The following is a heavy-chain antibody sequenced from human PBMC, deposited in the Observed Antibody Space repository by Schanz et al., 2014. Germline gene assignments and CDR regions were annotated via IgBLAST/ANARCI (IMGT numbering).Heavy chain of an antibody. Sequence: EVQLVESGGGLVKPGGSLRLSCAASGFSFSSYAMGWVRQAPGKGLEWVSAISGSGGDDTYYADSVKGRFTISRDNSKNTLYLQMNSLRAEDTAVYYCVRDSFFAFDYWGQGTLVTVSS. CDR1: GFSFSSYA. V-gene: IGHV3-23*04. CDR2: ISGSGGDDT. CDR3: VRDSFFAFDY. J-gene: IGHJ4*02. D-gene: IGHD3-3*01.